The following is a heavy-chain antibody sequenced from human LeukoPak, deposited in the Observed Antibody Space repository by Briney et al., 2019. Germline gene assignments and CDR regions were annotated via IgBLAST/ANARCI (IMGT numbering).Heavy chain of an antibody. V-gene: IGHV4-34*01. Sequence: PSETLSLTCAVYGGSFSGYYWSWIRQPPGKGLEWIGEINHSGSTNYNPSLKSRVTISVDTSKNQFSLKLSSVTAADTAVYYCARGVRGVNTPCDYWGQGTLVTVSS. CDR2: INHSGST. D-gene: IGHD3-10*01. CDR3: ARGVRGVNTPCDY. J-gene: IGHJ4*02. CDR1: GGSFSGYY.